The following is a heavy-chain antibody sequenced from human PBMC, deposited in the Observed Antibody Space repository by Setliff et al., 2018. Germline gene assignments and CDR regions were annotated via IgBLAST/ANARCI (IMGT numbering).Heavy chain of an antibody. V-gene: IGHV1-18*01. D-gene: IGHD3-3*01. Sequence: ASVKVSCKASGYTFTSYGISWVRQAPGQGLEWMGWISAYNGNTNYAQKLQGRVTMTTDTSTSTAYMELSSLGVEDTAVYYCARVDGPTVDTMYFDDWGQGALVTVSS. CDR2: ISAYNGNT. CDR3: ARVDGPTVDTMYFDD. J-gene: IGHJ4*02. CDR1: GYTFTSYG.